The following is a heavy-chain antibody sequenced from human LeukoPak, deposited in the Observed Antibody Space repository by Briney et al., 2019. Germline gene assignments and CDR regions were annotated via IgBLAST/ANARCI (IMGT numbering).Heavy chain of an antibody. CDR3: VRTTEGYCRGRSCYSYYYYMDV. J-gene: IGHJ6*03. V-gene: IGHV4-61*01. D-gene: IGHD2-15*01. Sequence: PSETLSLTCSVSGASISSGSYYWSWIRQPPGKGLEWIGYIHYSGSTNYNPSLKSRVTISVDTSKNQFSLKLSSVTAADTAVYYCVRTTEGYCRGRSCYSYYYYMDVWGKGTTVTVSS. CDR1: GASISSGSYY. CDR2: IHYSGST.